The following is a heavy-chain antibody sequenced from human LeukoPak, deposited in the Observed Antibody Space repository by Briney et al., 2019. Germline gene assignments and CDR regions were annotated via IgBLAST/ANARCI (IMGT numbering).Heavy chain of an antibody. D-gene: IGHD5-12*01. J-gene: IGHJ4*02. CDR1: GFSFSSYS. Sequence: GGSLRLSCAASGFSFSSYSMNWVRQAPGKGLEWVSSISSTSSYIYYADSVQGRFTISRDNAKNSLYLQMNSLRAEDTAVYYCARGGYTGYDFAFDYWGQGTLVTVSS. CDR2: ISSTSSYI. V-gene: IGHV3-21*01. CDR3: ARGGYTGYDFAFDY.